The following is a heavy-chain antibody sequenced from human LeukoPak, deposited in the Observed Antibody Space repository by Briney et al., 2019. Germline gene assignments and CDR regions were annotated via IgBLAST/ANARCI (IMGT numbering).Heavy chain of an antibody. CDR3: AKGRYDSSGYYFDY. D-gene: IGHD3-22*01. Sequence: GGSLRLSCAASGFTFYDYTMHWVRQAPGKGVEWVSHISWDGGSTYYADSVKGRFTISRDNSKNSLYLQMNSLRTEDTALYYCAKGRYDSSGYYFDYWGQGTLVTVSS. V-gene: IGHV3-43*01. CDR1: GFTFYDYT. J-gene: IGHJ4*02. CDR2: ISWDGGST.